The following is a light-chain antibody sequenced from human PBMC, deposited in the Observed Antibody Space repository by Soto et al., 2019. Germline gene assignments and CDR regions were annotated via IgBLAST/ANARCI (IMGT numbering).Light chain of an antibody. CDR1: QGIRND. Sequence: AIQMTQSPSSLSASVGDRVTITCRASQGIRNDLGWYQQKPGTAPKLLIYAASALQSGVPSRFSGSGSGADFTLTIGSLQPEDFATYYCLQDYDSPLTFGGGTKVEIK. CDR2: AAS. CDR3: LQDYDSPLT. V-gene: IGKV1-6*01. J-gene: IGKJ4*01.